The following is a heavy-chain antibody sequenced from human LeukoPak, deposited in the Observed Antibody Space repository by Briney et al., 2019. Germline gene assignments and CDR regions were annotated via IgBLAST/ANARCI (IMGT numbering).Heavy chain of an antibody. J-gene: IGHJ4*02. Sequence: GGSLRLSCVTSGFTFSHYYMTWIRQAPGKGLEWISYISGTGNKEYYADSVKGRFTISRDNAQNSLYLQMSSLRAEDTAIYYCARDYSESEYFFDYWGQGSLVAVSS. CDR2: ISGTGNKE. D-gene: IGHD1-26*01. V-gene: IGHV3-11*01. CDR1: GFTFSHYY. CDR3: ARDYSESEYFFDY.